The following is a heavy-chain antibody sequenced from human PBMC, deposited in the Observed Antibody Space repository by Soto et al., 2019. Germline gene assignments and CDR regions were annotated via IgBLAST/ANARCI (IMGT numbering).Heavy chain of an antibody. Sequence: ASVKVSCKASGYTFTGYYMHWVRQAPGQGLEWMGWINPNSGGTNYAQKFQGWVTMTRDTSISTVYMEVSSLRSEDTAVYYCARVDPGETSPFDHWGQGTLVT. CDR3: ARVDPGETSPFDH. J-gene: IGHJ4*02. V-gene: IGHV1-2*04. D-gene: IGHD3-10*01. CDR2: INPNSGGT. CDR1: GYTFTGYY.